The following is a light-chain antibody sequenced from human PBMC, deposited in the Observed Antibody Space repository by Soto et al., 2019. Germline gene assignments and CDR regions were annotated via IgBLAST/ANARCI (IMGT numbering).Light chain of an antibody. CDR1: QSISSW. CDR2: DAS. CDR3: QQYNSYPWT. Sequence: DVQMTQSPSTLSSSVGDRVTITCRASQSISSWLAWYQQKPGKAPKFLIYDASSLESGVPSRFSGSGSGTEFTLTISSLQTDDFATYYCQQYNSYPWTFGQGTKVDIK. V-gene: IGKV1-5*01. J-gene: IGKJ1*01.